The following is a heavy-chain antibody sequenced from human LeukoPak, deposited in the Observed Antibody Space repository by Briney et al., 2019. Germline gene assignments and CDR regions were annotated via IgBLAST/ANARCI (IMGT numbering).Heavy chain of an antibody. CDR1: GDSISSYY. Sequence: SETLSLTCTVSGDSISSYYWSWIRQPPGKGLEWIGYIDYSANTDYNPPLKSRVTISVDTSKNQFSLKLSSVTAADTAVYYCARGYYYMDVWGKGTTVTVSS. CDR2: IDYSANT. J-gene: IGHJ6*03. V-gene: IGHV4-59*01. CDR3: ARGYYYMDV.